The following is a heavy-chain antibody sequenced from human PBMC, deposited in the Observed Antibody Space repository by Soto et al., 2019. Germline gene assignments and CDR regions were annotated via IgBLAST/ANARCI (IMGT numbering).Heavy chain of an antibody. J-gene: IGHJ3*02. Sequence: GASVKVSCKASGGTFSSYTISWVRQAPGQGLEWMGRIIPILGIANYAQKFQGRVTITADKSTSTAYMELSSLRSEDTAVYYCARDRSFERYFDWLPPDAFDIWGQGTMVTVSS. V-gene: IGHV1-69*04. CDR3: ARDRSFERYFDWLPPDAFDI. D-gene: IGHD3-9*01. CDR1: GGTFSSYT. CDR2: IIPILGIA.